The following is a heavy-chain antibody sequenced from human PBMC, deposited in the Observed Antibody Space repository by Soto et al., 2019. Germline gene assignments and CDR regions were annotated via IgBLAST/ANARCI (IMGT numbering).Heavy chain of an antibody. V-gene: IGHV3-49*03. CDR1: GFTLGDYA. D-gene: IGHD2-2*01. CDR2: IRSKAYGETT. Sequence: GGSLRLSCTGSGFTLGDYAMSWSRQAPGKGLEWVGVIRSKAYGETTDYAASVKGRFTILRDDSKSIAYRQMNSLQSEDTGVYYCTRYTYTSRYSYYGMDVWGHGTTVTVSS. J-gene: IGHJ6*02. CDR3: TRYTYTSRYSYYGMDV.